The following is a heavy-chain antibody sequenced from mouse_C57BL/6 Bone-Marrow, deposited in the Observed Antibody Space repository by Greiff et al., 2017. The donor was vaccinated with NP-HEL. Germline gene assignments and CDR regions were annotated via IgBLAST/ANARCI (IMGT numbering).Heavy chain of an antibody. CDR2: INPGSGGT. J-gene: IGHJ4*01. V-gene: IGHV1-54*01. Sequence: VKLQQSGAELVRPGTSVKVSCKASGYAFTNYLIEWVKQRPGQGLEWIGVINPGSGGTNYNEKFKGKATLTADKSSSTAYMQLSSLTSEDSAVYFCARSPFFYYYAMDYWGQGTSVTVSS. CDR3: ARSPFFYYYAMDY. CDR1: GYAFTNYL.